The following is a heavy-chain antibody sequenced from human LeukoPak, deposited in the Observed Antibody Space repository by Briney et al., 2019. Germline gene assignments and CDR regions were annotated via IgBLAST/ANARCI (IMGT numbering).Heavy chain of an antibody. CDR2: ISWNSGSL. Sequence: GGSLRLSCAVAGFTFDDYAMHWVRQAPGKGLEWVSGISWNSGSLGYADSVKGRFTISRDNAKDSLYLQMNSLRAEDTALYYCAKDIFTGIAVTGTFDHWGQGTLVTVSS. V-gene: IGHV3-9*01. J-gene: IGHJ4*02. CDR3: AKDIFTGIAVTGTFDH. D-gene: IGHD6-19*01. CDR1: GFTFDDYA.